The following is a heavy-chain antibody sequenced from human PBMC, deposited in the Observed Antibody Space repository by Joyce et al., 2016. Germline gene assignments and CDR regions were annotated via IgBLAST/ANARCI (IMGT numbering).Heavy chain of an antibody. J-gene: IGHJ4*02. V-gene: IGHV3-53*01. CDR2: ISSGGDT. CDR1: GFPVSDTY. D-gene: IGHD6-19*01. CDR3: AKQAGTEYYFDY. Sequence: EVHLVASGGGLIQPGGSLRLSCAASGFPVSDTYMRWVRQAPGQGLEWVSVISSGGDTYYADSVKGRFTISRDNSRNTLYLQMNGLRAEDTAIYYCAKQAGTEYYFDYWGPGTLIAVSS.